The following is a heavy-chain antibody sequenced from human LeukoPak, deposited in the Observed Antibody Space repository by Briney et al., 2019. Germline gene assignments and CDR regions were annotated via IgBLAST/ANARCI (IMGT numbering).Heavy chain of an antibody. Sequence: GGSLRLSCTASGFTFGDYAMSWVRQAPGKGLEWGGFIRSKAYGGTTEYAASVKGRFTISRDDSKSIAYLQMNSLKTEDTAVYYCTRTYCSSTSCYPFDYWGQGTLVTVSS. V-gene: IGHV3-49*04. D-gene: IGHD2-2*01. CDR1: GFTFGDYA. J-gene: IGHJ4*02. CDR3: TRTYCSSTSCYPFDY. CDR2: IRSKAYGGTT.